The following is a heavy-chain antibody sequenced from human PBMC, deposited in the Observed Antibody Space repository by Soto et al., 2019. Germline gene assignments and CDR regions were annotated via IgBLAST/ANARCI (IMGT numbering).Heavy chain of an antibody. CDR2: ITSGGGST. J-gene: IGHJ6*02. CDR3: ARDNSYGLDV. V-gene: IGHV3-23*01. Sequence: EVQLMESGGGLEQPGGSLRLSCAASGFTFNNFAMSWVRQAPGKGLEWVSHITSGGGSTKYADSVKDRFTISRDNAKSTLYLQMNSLRAEDTAVYFCARDNSYGLDVWGQGTTVTVSS. CDR1: GFTFNNFA.